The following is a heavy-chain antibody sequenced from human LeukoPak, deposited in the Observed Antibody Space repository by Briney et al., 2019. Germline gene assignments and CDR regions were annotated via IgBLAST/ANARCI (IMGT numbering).Heavy chain of an antibody. CDR3: ARGTIGYCSSISCGGMDV. Sequence: GGSLRLSCAASGFTVSSNYMSWVRQAPGKGLEWVSVIYSGGSTYYADSVKGRFTISRDNSKDTLYLQMNSLRAEDTAVYYCARGTIGYCSSISCGGMDVWGQGTTVTVSS. CDR1: GFTVSSNY. D-gene: IGHD2-2*01. CDR2: IYSGGST. J-gene: IGHJ6*02. V-gene: IGHV3-53*01.